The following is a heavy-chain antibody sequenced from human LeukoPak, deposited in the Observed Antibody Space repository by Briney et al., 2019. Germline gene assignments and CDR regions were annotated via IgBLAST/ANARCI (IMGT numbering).Heavy chain of an antibody. J-gene: IGHJ6*02. Sequence: QPGGSLRLSCAASGFTFSSYEMNWVRQAPGKGLEWVSYISSSGSTIYHADSVKGRFTISRDNAKNSLYLQMNSLRAEDTAVYYCARDALGVYYYYYGMDVWGQGTTVTVSS. D-gene: IGHD3-10*01. CDR1: GFTFSSYE. CDR3: ARDALGVYYYYYGMDV. CDR2: ISSSGSTI. V-gene: IGHV3-48*03.